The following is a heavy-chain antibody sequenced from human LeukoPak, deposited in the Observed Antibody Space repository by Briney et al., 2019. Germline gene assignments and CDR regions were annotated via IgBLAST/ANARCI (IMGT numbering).Heavy chain of an antibody. CDR2: INHSGST. J-gene: IGHJ5*02. D-gene: IGHD3-3*01. CDR3: ARGPSAHYDFWSGYQPWFDP. Sequence: SETLSLTCAVYGGSFSGYYWRWIRQPPGKGLEWIGEINHSGSTNYNPSLKSRVTISVDTSKNQFSLKLSSVTAADTAVYYCARGPSAHYDFWSGYQPWFDPWGQGTLVTVSS. V-gene: IGHV4-34*01. CDR1: GGSFSGYY.